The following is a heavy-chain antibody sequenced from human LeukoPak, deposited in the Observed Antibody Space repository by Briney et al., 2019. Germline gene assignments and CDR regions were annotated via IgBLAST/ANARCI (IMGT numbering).Heavy chain of an antibody. CDR1: GFTFSSYE. CDR2: ISSSGSTI. J-gene: IGHJ3*02. CDR3: ARDLAFGAASLDI. V-gene: IGHV3-48*03. Sequence: GGSLRLSCAASGFTFSSYEMSWVRQAPGKGLEWVSYISSSGSTIYYADSVKGRFTISRDNAKNTLYLQMNSLRAEDTAVYYCARDLAFGAASLDIWGQGTMVTVSS. D-gene: IGHD3-10*01.